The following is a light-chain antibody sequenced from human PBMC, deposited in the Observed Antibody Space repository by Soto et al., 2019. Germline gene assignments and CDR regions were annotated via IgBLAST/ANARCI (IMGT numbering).Light chain of an antibody. V-gene: IGKV3-15*01. Sequence: EVVQTQSPATLSVSPGAGATLSCRASESVGSNLAWYQQRPGQAPRLLIYDISNRATGVPARVSGSGSETEFTLTIRSLQSEDFAVYFWQQYYNWPSFGQGTRLEIK. CDR2: DIS. J-gene: IGKJ5*01. CDR3: QQYYNWPS. CDR1: ESVGSN.